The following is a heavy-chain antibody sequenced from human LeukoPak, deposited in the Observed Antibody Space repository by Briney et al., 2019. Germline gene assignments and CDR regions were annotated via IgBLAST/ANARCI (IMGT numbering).Heavy chain of an antibody. V-gene: IGHV4-30-4*08. CDR3: ARDIVVVPPDSWYYMDV. Sequence: NPSETLSLTCAVYGGSFSGYYWSWIRQPPGKGLEWIGYIYYSGSTYYNPSLKSRVTISVDTSKNQFSLKLSSVTAADTAVYYCARDIVVVPPDSWYYMDVWGKGTTVTVPS. CDR1: GGSFSGYY. CDR2: IYYSGST. D-gene: IGHD2-2*01. J-gene: IGHJ6*03.